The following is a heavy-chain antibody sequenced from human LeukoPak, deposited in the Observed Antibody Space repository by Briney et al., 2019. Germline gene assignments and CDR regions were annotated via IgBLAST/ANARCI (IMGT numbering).Heavy chain of an antibody. V-gene: IGHV3-23*01. CDR3: AKVPYCSGGSCSGNYFDY. CDR2: IGGSGYNT. CDR1: GFTFSNSA. J-gene: IGHJ4*02. Sequence: GGSLRLSCAASGFTFSNSAMSWVRQAPGKGLGWVASIGGSGYNTYYADSVKGRFTISRDNSKNMLYLQINSLRAEDTAVYYCAKVPYCSGGSCSGNYFDYWGQGTLVTVSS. D-gene: IGHD2-15*01.